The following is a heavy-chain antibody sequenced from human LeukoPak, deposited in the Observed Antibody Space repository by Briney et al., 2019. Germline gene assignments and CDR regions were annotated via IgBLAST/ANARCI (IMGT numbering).Heavy chain of an antibody. Sequence: GASVKVSCKASRYTFSNHAMNWVRQAPGQGLEWMGWINTNTGNATYAQGFTGWFVFSLDTSVSTAYLQISSLKAEDTAVYYCARDYFSTGSGISWFDPWGQGTLVTVSS. D-gene: IGHD3-10*01. CDR1: RYTFSNHA. CDR2: INTNTGNA. V-gene: IGHV7-4-1*02. CDR3: ARDYFSTGSGISWFDP. J-gene: IGHJ5*02.